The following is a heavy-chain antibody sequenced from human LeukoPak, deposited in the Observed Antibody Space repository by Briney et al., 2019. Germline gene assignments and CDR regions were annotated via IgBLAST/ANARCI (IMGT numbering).Heavy chain of an antibody. J-gene: IGHJ4*02. CDR3: AKDHYYGSGSQGYYFDY. D-gene: IGHD3-10*01. Sequence: GRSLGLSCAASGFTFSSYGMHWVRQAPGKGLEWVAFIRYDGSNKYYADSVKGRFTISRDNSKNTLYLRMNSLRAEDTAVYYCAKDHYYGSGSQGYYFDYWGQGTLVTVSS. CDR1: GFTFSSYG. V-gene: IGHV3-30*02. CDR2: IRYDGSNK.